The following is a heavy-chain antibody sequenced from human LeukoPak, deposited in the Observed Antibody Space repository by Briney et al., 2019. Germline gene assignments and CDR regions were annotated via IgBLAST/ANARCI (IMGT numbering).Heavy chain of an antibody. J-gene: IGHJ4*02. CDR1: GYTFTSYD. V-gene: IGHV1-8*01. CDR3: SRGSLHSSGRGEFAS. Sequence: GASVKVSCKASGYTFTSYDINWVRQATGQGLDGMGWMNPNSGNTGYAQKFQGRVTITRNTSIRTAYMYVSSFRSEDTAGDYLSRGSLHSSGRGEFASWGQGPLVTVSS. D-gene: IGHD6-19*01. CDR2: MNPNSGNT.